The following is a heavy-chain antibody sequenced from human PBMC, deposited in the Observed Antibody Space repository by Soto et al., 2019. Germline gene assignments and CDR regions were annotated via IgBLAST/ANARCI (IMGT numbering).Heavy chain of an antibody. V-gene: IGHV5-51*01. J-gene: IGHJ6*02. CDR1: GYSFTNYC. Sequence: GESVKISCKALGYSFTNYCIGWVRQMPWQGLEWMGIIYPGDSDTRYSPPFQGQITISADKSINTAYLQWNSLEDSDTAMYYCARHLGYTTSSRTLYGMDVWGQGPTITFSS. D-gene: IGHD6-13*01. CDR2: IYPGDSDT. CDR3: ARHLGYTTSSRTLYGMDV.